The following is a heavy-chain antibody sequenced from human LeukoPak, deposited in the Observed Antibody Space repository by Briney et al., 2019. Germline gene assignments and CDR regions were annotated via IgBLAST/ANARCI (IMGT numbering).Heavy chain of an antibody. V-gene: IGHV4-31*11. CDR3: ARDRVPWYFDL. CDR2: IYYSGST. CDR1: GGSFSGCY. D-gene: IGHD1-1*01. Sequence: SETLSLTCAVYGGSFSGCYCSWIRQHPRTGLERVGYIYYSGSTYYNPSLKSRVTISVAMAKYQFPLNLSLMTAAATAVYYCARDRVPWYFDLWGRGTLVTVSS. J-gene: IGHJ2*01.